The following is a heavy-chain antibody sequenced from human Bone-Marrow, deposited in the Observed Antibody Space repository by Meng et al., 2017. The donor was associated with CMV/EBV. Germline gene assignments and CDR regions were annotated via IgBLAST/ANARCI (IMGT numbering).Heavy chain of an antibody. Sequence: ASVKVSCKASGYTFTSYDINWVRQAPGQGLEWMGIINPSGGSTSYAQKFQGRVTITADKSTSTAYMELSSLRSEDTAVYYCARPFGQLVRGTDAFDIWGQGTMVTVSS. J-gene: IGHJ3*02. CDR2: INPSGGST. D-gene: IGHD6-6*01. V-gene: IGHV1-46*01. CDR3: ARPFGQLVRGTDAFDI. CDR1: GYTFTSYD.